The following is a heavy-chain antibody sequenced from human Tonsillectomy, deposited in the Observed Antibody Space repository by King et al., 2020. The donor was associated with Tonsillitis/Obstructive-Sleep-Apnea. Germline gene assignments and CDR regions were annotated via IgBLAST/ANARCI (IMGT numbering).Heavy chain of an antibody. Sequence: QLQESVPGLVKPSQTLSLTSTVSGVSVNSGGYYWTLLRHRPLKGLEGIGYIDHSGRIHYSPSLESRVTLSRDTSKNLFSLRLSSVTAADSAVYYCARVIASRPIVYYMDVWGKGTTVTVSS. CDR3: ARVIASRPIVYYMDV. D-gene: IGHD6-6*01. CDR2: IDHSGRI. CDR1: GVSVNSGGYY. V-gene: IGHV4-31*03. J-gene: IGHJ6*03.